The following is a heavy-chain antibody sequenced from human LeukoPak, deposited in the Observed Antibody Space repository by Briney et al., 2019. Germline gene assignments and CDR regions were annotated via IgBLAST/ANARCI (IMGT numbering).Heavy chain of an antibody. CDR1: GFTFSSYD. CDR3: AKEGEVGASWEGHNFDY. J-gene: IGHJ4*02. D-gene: IGHD1-26*01. CDR2: IRYDGSNK. V-gene: IGHV3-30*02. Sequence: PGGSLRLSCAASGFTFSSYDMHWVRQAPGKGLEWVAFIRYDGSNKYYADSVKGRFTISRDNSKNTLYLQMNSLRAEDTAVYYCAKEGEVGASWEGHNFDYWGQGTLVTVSS.